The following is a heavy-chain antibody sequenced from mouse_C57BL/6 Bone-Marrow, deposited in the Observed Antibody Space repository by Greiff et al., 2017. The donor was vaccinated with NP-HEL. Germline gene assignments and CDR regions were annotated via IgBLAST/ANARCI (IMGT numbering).Heavy chain of an antibody. V-gene: IGHV1-58*01. CDR3: AREEVFAY. J-gene: IGHJ3*01. CDR2: IYIGNGYT. CDR1: GYTFTSYG. Sequence: EVQLQQSGAELVRPGSSVKMSCKTSGYTFTSYGINWVKQRPGPGMEWIGYIYIGNGYTEYNAKFKGKATLTSDTSSSTAYMQLSSLTSEDSAIYFCAREEVFAYWGQGTLVTVSA.